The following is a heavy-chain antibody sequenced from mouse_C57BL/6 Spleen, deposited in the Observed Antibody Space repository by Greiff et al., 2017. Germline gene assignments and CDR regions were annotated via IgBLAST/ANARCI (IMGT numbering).Heavy chain of an antibody. CDR3: ARKLTGDRGYYFDY. CDR1: GYTFTSYG. Sequence: QVQLQQSGAELARPGASVKLSCKASGYTFTSYGISWVKQRTGQGLEWIGEIYPRSGNTYYNEKFKGKATLTADKSSSTAYMELRSLTSEDSAVYFCARKLTGDRGYYFDYWGQGTTRTVSS. J-gene: IGHJ2*01. V-gene: IGHV1-81*01. D-gene: IGHD4-1*01. CDR2: IYPRSGNT.